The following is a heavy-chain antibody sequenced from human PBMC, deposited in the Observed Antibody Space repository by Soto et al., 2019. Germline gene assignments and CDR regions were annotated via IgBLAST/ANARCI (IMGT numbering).Heavy chain of an antibody. J-gene: IGHJ5*02. CDR2: IIPIFGTA. Sequence: SVNVSCKSSGGTFSSYSISWVRQAPGQGLEWMGGIIPIFGTANYAQKFQGRVTITADESTSTAYMELSSLRSEDTAVYYCARGPALEYQLNWFDPWGQGTLVTVS. CDR3: ARGPALEYQLNWFDP. V-gene: IGHV1-69*13. D-gene: IGHD2-2*01. CDR1: GGTFSSYS.